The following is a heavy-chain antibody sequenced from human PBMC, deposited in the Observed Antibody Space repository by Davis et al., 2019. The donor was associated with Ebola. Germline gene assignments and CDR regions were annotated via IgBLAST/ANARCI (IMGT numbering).Heavy chain of an antibody. CDR2: IYYSGST. CDR1: GYSISSGYY. Sequence: SETLSLTCTVSGYSISSGYYWSWIRQHPGKGLEWIGYIYYSGSTYYNPSLKSRVTISVNTSKNQFSLKLSSVTAADTAVYYCARIKITLVRGAVVPGGGFDFWGQGTMITVSS. J-gene: IGHJ3*01. V-gene: IGHV4-31*03. CDR3: ARIKITLVRGAVVPGGGFDF. D-gene: IGHD3-10*01.